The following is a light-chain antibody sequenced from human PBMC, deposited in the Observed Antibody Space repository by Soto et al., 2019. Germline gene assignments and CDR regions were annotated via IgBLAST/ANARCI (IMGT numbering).Light chain of an antibody. Sequence: EIVMTQSPATLSVSPGERATLSCRASQSVSSNLAWYQQKPGQAPRLLIYGASTRATGIPARFSGGGSGTEFTLTIRSLQSEDFAVYYCQQYKNWPPLTFGGGTKVDIK. CDR1: QSVSSN. CDR3: QQYKNWPPLT. J-gene: IGKJ4*01. V-gene: IGKV3D-15*01. CDR2: GAS.